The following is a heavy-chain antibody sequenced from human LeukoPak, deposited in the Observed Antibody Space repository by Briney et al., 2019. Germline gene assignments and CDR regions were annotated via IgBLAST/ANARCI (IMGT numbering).Heavy chain of an antibody. CDR2: IYYSGST. Sequence: ASETLSLTCTVFGGSISSYYWSWIRQPPGKGLEWIGYIYYSGSTNYNPSLKSRVTISVDTSKNQFSLKLSSVTAADTAVYYCASYGSSSTPIDYWGQGTLVTVSS. CDR3: ASYGSSSTPIDY. D-gene: IGHD6-6*01. J-gene: IGHJ4*02. CDR1: GGSISSYY. V-gene: IGHV4-59*01.